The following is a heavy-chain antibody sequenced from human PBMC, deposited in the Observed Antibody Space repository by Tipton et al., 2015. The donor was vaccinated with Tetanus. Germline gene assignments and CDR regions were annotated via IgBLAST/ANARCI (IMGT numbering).Heavy chain of an antibody. CDR1: GGSISSGGYS. D-gene: IGHD2-15*01. Sequence: TLSLTCAVSGGSISSGGYSWSWIRQPPGKGLEWIGYFYHSGSTYYNPSLKSRVTISVDRSKNQFSLKLSSVTAADTAVYYCARGVDDCFDYWGQGTLVTVSS. CDR3: ARGVDDCFDY. V-gene: IGHV4-30-2*01. CDR2: FYHSGST. J-gene: IGHJ4*02.